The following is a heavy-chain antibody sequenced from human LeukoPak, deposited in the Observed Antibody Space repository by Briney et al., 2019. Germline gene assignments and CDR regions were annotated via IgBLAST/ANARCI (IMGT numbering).Heavy chain of an antibody. J-gene: IGHJ3*02. CDR1: GFTFSSYS. CDR3: ARTKGTYYYDSSGYPRAFDI. Sequence: GGSLRLSCAASGFTFSSYSMNWVRQAPGKGLEWVSYISSSSSTICYADSVKGRFTISRDNAKNSLYLQMNSLRAEDTAVYYCARTKGTYYYDSSGYPRAFDIWGQGTMVTVSS. D-gene: IGHD3-22*01. V-gene: IGHV3-48*04. CDR2: ISSSSSTI.